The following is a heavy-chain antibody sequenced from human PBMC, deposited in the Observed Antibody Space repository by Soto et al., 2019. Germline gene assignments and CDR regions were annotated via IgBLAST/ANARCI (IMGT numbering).Heavy chain of an antibody. Sequence: EVQLVESGGGLVKPGGSLRLSCEDSGFTFSSYTMNWVRRAPGKGLEWVSSISSRSTNTHYADSVRGRFTISRDNAKRSLYRQMNSLRAEDTAVYYCARGPLYYFDYGGQGTLVTVSS. J-gene: IGHJ4*02. CDR3: ARGPLYYFDY. CDR2: ISSRSTNT. CDR1: GFTFSSYT. V-gene: IGHV3-21*02.